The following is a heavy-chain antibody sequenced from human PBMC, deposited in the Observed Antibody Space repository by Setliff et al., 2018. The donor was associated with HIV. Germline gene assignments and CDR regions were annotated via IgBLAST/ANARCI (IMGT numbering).Heavy chain of an antibody. CDR2: IYSTGHT. CDR3: ARDRAVSFAKSPSSNYFDD. Sequence: SETLSLTCLVFSYSITDGNYWGWIRQAPGKGLEWIGSIYSTGHTYYNPSHKRRLTMSVDTSKNRFSLKLTSVTAADTAVYYCARDRAVSFAKSPSSNYFDDWGQGALVTVSS. J-gene: IGHJ4*02. CDR1: SYSITDGNY. D-gene: IGHD1-26*01. V-gene: IGHV4-38-2*02.